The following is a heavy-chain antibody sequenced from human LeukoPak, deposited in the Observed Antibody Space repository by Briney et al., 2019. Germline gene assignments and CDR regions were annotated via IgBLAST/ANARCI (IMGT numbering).Heavy chain of an antibody. J-gene: IGHJ6*03. Sequence: GASVKVSCKASGGTFSSYAISWVRQAPGQGLEWMGGIIPIFGTANYAQKFQGRVTITADESTSTAYMELSSLRSEDTAVYYCARAVRGVNYYYYYMDVWGKGTTVTVSS. CDR1: GGTFSSYA. CDR2: IIPIFGTA. V-gene: IGHV1-69*13. CDR3: ARAVRGVNYYYYYMDV. D-gene: IGHD3-10*02.